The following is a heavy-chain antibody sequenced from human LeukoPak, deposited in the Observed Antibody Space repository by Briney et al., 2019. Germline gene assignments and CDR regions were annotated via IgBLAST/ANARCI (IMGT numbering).Heavy chain of an antibody. J-gene: IGHJ5*02. V-gene: IGHV1-18*01. CDR2: ISAYNGNT. CDR3: ARDRGITIFGVVIIGLPPASWFDP. D-gene: IGHD3-3*01. CDR1: GYTFTSYG. Sequence: ASVTVSCKASGYTFTSYGISWVRQAPGQGLEWMGWISAYNGNTNYAQKLQGRVTMTTDTSTSTAYMELRSLRSDDTAVYYCARDRGITIFGVVIIGLPPASWFDPWGQGTLVTVSS.